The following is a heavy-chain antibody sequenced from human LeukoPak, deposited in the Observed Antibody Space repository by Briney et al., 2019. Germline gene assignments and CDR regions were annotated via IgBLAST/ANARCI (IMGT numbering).Heavy chain of an antibody. Sequence: GGSLRLSCAASGFTFSSYAMTWVRQAPGKGLEGVSGISGSGGSPYYADSEKGRFTISRDNSKNTLYLQMNSLSAEDTAVYYCAKGSRWDCSSTTCYPYNWFDPWGQGTLVTVSS. CDR3: AKGSRWDCSSTTCYPYNWFDP. CDR1: GFTFSSYA. D-gene: IGHD2-2*01. J-gene: IGHJ5*02. V-gene: IGHV3-23*01. CDR2: ISGSGGSP.